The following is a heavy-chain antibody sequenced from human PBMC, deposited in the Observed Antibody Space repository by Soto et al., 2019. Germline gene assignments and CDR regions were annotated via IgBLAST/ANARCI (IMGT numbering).Heavy chain of an antibody. CDR2: IKQDGSEK. CDR3: ARDGRAAAGPFDY. J-gene: IGHJ4*02. CDR1: GFTFSSYW. Sequence: PGGSLRLSCAASGFTFSSYWMSWVRQAPGKGLEWVANIKQDGSEKYYVDSVKGRFTISRDNAKNSLYLQMNSLRAEDTAVYYCARDGRAAAGPFDYWGQGTLVTVSS. D-gene: IGHD6-13*01. V-gene: IGHV3-7*01.